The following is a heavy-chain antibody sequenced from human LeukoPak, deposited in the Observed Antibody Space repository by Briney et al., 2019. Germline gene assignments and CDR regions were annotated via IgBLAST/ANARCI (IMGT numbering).Heavy chain of an antibody. CDR3: ARVSTAMAQGYYFDY. D-gene: IGHD5-18*01. V-gene: IGHV1-46*01. CDR2: INPSGCST. CDR1: GYTFTSYY. J-gene: IGHJ4*02. Sequence: ASVKVSFKSSGYTFTSYYMHWVRQAPGQGLEWMGIINPSGCSTSYAQKFQGRVTMTRDTSTSTVYMELSSLRSEDTAVYYCARVSTAMAQGYYFDYWGQGTLVTVSS.